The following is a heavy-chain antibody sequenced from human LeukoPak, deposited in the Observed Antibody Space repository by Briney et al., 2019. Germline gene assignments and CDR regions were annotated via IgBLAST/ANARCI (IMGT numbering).Heavy chain of an antibody. D-gene: IGHD6-19*01. CDR2: IYTSGST. CDR3: ARGRPGYSSGWTQPPNWFDP. J-gene: IGHJ5*02. Sequence: SQTLSLTCTVSGGSISSGRYYWSWIPQPAGKGLEWIGRIYTSGSTNYNPSLKSRVTISVDTSKNQFSLKLSSVTAADPAVYYCARGRPGYSSGWTQPPNWFDPWGQGTLVTVSS. CDR1: GGSISSGRYY. V-gene: IGHV4-61*02.